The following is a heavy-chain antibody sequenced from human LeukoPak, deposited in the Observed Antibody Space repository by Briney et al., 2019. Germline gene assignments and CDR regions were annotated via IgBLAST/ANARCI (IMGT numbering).Heavy chain of an antibody. CDR3: ARDYPADH. CDR1: GFIFSRFP. V-gene: IGHV3-30-3*01. J-gene: IGHJ4*02. CDR2: ISSDGSDK. Sequence: GGSLRLSCAASGFIFSRFPMPWVRQAPGKGLEWVALISSDGSDKKYADSVKGRFTMSRDNSKNTVYLQLHSLRVEDTAVYYCARDYPADHWGQGTLVTVSS.